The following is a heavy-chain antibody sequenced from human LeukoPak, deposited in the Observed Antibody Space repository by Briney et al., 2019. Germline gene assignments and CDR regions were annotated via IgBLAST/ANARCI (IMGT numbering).Heavy chain of an antibody. Sequence: GGSLRLPCAASGFTFNSYAMHWVRQAPGQGLEWLGIINPSGGDTKYAQKFQGRVTLTRDKSTSTVYMELSSLTSDDTAVYYCARTYCAEDCSIRYFDYWGQGTLVTVSS. D-gene: IGHD2-21*02. CDR3: ARTYCAEDCSIRYFDY. CDR1: GFTFNSYA. CDR2: INPSGGDT. V-gene: IGHV1-46*02. J-gene: IGHJ4*02.